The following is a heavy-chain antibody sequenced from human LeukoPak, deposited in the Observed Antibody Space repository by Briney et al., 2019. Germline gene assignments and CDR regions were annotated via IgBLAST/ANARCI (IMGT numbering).Heavy chain of an antibody. V-gene: IGHV4-31*03. CDR2: IYYSGST. D-gene: IGHD3-3*01. CDR3: ARDSITIFGVVSVYYYGMDV. J-gene: IGHJ6*02. CDR1: GGSISSGGYY. Sequence: PSETLSLTCTVSGGSISSGGYYWSWIRQHPGKGLEWIGYIYYSGSTYYNPSLKSRVTISVDTSKNQFSLKLSSVTAADTAVYYCARDSITIFGVVSVYYYGMDVWGQGTTVTVSS.